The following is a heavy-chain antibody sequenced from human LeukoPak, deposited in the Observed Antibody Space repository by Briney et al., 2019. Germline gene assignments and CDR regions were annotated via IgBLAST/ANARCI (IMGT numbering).Heavy chain of an antibody. CDR1: GYTFTSYA. D-gene: IGHD2-15*01. J-gene: IGHJ4*02. CDR3: ASSGYCSGGSCYPNYFDY. Sequence: ASVKVSCKASGYTFTSYAMHWVRQAPGQRLEWMGWINAGNGNTKYSQKFQGRVTITRDTSASTAYMELSSLRSEDTAVYYCASSGYCSGGSCYPNYFDYWGQGTLVTVS. CDR2: INAGNGNT. V-gene: IGHV1-3*01.